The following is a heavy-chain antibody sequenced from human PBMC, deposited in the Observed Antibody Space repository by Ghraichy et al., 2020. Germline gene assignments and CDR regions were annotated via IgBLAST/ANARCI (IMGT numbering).Heavy chain of an antibody. V-gene: IGHV1-24*01. CDR1: GYTLTDSS. CDR3: TTGRSRSNWFLY. J-gene: IGHJ5*01. CDR2: VIPEHGET. Sequence: ASVKVSCNITGYTLTDSSMHWVRQAPGKGLEWMGGVIPEHGETVYAQRFQGRVTMTEDASTDTAYMELSSLTSEDTAVYSCTTGRSRSNWFLYWGQGTLLTVSS.